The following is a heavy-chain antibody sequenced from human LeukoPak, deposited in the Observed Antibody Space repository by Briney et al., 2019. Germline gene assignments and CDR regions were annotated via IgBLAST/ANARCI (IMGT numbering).Heavy chain of an antibody. Sequence: GGSLRLSCAASGFTFSSYVMHWVRQSPGKGLEWVSSISTSSIYIYYADSLKGRFTVSRDNARNSLYLQMNSLRAEDTAVYYCARTRIASSGFHLSMDVWGKGTTVTISS. CDR1: GFTFSSYV. D-gene: IGHD6-19*01. J-gene: IGHJ6*03. CDR2: ISTSSIYI. V-gene: IGHV3-21*01. CDR3: ARTRIASSGFHLSMDV.